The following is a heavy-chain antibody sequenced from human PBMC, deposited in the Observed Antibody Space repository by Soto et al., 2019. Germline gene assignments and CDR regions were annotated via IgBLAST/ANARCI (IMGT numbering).Heavy chain of an antibody. Sequence: SWVRQAKGKGLEWVANIKQDGSEKYYVDSVKGRFTISRDNAKNSLYLQMNSLRAEDTAVYYCAREGDSYYYYGMDVCGQGTTVTVYS. J-gene: IGHJ6*01. V-gene: IGHV3-7*01. CDR2: IKQDGSEK. CDR3: AREGDSYYYYGMDV. D-gene: IGHD3-16*01.